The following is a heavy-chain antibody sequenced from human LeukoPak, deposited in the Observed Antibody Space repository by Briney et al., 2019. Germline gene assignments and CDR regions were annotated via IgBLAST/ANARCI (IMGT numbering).Heavy chain of an antibody. CDR3: VKDRTINGRSSPFDS. J-gene: IGHJ4*02. Sequence: GGSLRLSCVASGFSFTTYGMHWVRQAPLKGLEWLAAISYDGRNQNYADSVKGRFTIFRDNSQNTLYLQMNSLRAEDTALYYCVKDRTINGRSSPFDSWGQGTLVTVSS. CDR1: GFSFTTYG. D-gene: IGHD1-26*01. CDR2: ISYDGRNQ. V-gene: IGHV3-30*18.